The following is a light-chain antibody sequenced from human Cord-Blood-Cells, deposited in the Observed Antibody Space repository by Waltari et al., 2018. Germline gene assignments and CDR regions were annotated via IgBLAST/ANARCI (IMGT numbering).Light chain of an antibody. CDR3: QQYCSSPLT. J-gene: IGKJ4*01. V-gene: IGKV3-20*01. CDR2: GAS. CDR1: QSVSSSY. Sequence: EIVLTQSPGTLSLSPGERATLSCRASQSVSSSYLAWYQQKPGQAPRLLIYGASSRGTGIPDRFSGSGCETAFTLTISRLEPEDCAVYYCQQYCSSPLTFGGGTKVEIK.